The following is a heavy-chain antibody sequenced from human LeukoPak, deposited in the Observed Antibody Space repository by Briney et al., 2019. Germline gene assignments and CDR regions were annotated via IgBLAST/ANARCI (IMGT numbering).Heavy chain of an antibody. D-gene: IGHD6-6*01. J-gene: IGHJ3*02. CDR1: GFTFSTFA. V-gene: IGHV3-23*01. CDR2: IFPSGGEI. CDR3: AKTIFEYSSSPDAFDI. Sequence: AGGSLRLSCAASGFTFSTFAMIWVRQPPGKGLEWVSSIFPSGGEIHYADSVRGRFTISRDNSKSTLSLQMNSLRAEDTAVYYCAKTIFEYSSSPDAFDIWGQGTMVTVSS.